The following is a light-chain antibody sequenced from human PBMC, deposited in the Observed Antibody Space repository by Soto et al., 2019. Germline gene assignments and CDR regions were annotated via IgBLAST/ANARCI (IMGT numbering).Light chain of an antibody. CDR3: QHYNSYSST. V-gene: IGKV1-5*01. CDR1: QTISNW. J-gene: IGKJ1*01. CDR2: DAS. Sequence: DIQMTQSPSTRFSSLGDRVTITCGASQTISNWLAWYQQRPGKAPKLLIYDASILESGVPSRFSGSGSGTEFTLTISSLQPDDFAAYYCQHYNSYSSTFGQGTKWIS.